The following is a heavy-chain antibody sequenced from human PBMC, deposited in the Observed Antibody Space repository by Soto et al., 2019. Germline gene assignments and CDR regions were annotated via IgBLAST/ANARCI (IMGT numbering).Heavy chain of an antibody. Sequence: QVQLVQSGAEVKKPGSSVTVSCKASGGTFSTYTISWVRHAPGQGLEWMGGIIAIFGTANYAQKFQGRVTITADESTSTAYMELSSLRSEDTAVYYCARGNHRWLQLWYFDLWGRGTLVTVSS. CDR3: ARGNHRWLQLWYFDL. V-gene: IGHV1-69*12. CDR1: GGTFSTYT. J-gene: IGHJ2*01. D-gene: IGHD5-12*01. CDR2: IIAIFGTA.